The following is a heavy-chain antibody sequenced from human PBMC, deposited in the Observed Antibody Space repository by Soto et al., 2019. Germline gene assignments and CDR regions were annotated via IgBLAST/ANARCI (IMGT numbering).Heavy chain of an antibody. CDR3: ARGGDYYYGLDV. CDR1: GYTFSSYG. J-gene: IGHJ6*02. Sequence: QVHLVQSGGEVKKPGASVKVSCTASGYTFSSYGISWVRQAPGQGLEWMGWISAFNGNTNSVQRLQGRVALTTDASTSTAYMERRSLRSDGTAVYYCARGGDYYYGLDVWGQGTTVTVSS. CDR2: ISAFNGNT. V-gene: IGHV1-18*01. D-gene: IGHD3-16*01.